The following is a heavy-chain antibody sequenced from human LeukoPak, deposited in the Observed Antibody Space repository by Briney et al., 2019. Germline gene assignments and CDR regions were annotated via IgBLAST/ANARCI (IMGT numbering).Heavy chain of an antibody. CDR2: IYYSGST. Sequence: SETLSLTCTVSDGSISSYYWSWIRQPPGKGLEWIGYIYYSGSTNYNPSLKSRVTISVDTSKNQFSLKLSSVTAADTAVYYCARHKAVVTPGTNWFDPWGQGTLVTVSS. V-gene: IGHV4-59*08. CDR1: DGSISSYY. D-gene: IGHD4-23*01. CDR3: ARHKAVVTPGTNWFDP. J-gene: IGHJ5*02.